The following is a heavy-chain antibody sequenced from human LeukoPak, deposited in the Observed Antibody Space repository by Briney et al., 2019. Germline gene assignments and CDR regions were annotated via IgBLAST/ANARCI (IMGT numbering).Heavy chain of an antibody. CDR2: IYTSGST. J-gene: IGHJ4*02. V-gene: IGHV4-61*02. Sequence: PSETLSLTCTVSGGSISSGSYYWSWVRQPAGKGLEWIGRIYTSGSTNYNPSLKSRVTISVDTSKNQFSLKLSSVTAADTAVYYCARSDQLGGIIDYWGQGTLVTVSS. CDR3: ARSDQLGGIIDY. CDR1: GGSISSGSYY. D-gene: IGHD7-27*01.